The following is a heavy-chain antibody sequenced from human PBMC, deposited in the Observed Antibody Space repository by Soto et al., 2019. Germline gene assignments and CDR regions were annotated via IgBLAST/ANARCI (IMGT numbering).Heavy chain of an antibody. CDR3: ARDEGIGGVATSRYDY. CDR1: GGTFSSYA. Sequence: QVQLVQSGAEVKKPGSSVKVSCKASGGTFSSYAISWVRQAPGQGLEWMGGIIPIFGTANYAQKFQGRVTITADESTSQSYMELSSGRSEDTAVYYGARDEGIGGVATSRYDYSGQVTLVTVSS. CDR2: IIPIFGTA. D-gene: IGHD2-21*02. J-gene: IGHJ4*02. V-gene: IGHV1-69*01.